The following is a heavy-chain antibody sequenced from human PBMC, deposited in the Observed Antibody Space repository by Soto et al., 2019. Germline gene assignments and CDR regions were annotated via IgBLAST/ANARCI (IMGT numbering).Heavy chain of an antibody. CDR1: GFTFSSYG. Sequence: PGGSLRLSCAASGFTFSSYGMHWVRQAPGKGLEWVAVIWYDGSNKYYADSVKGRFTISRDNSKNTLYLQMNSLRAEDTAVYYCARDYIVGLYDVALVYWGQGTLVTSPQ. V-gene: IGHV3-33*01. J-gene: IGHJ4*02. CDR2: IWYDGSNK. CDR3: ARDYIVGLYDVALVY. D-gene: IGHD1-26*01.